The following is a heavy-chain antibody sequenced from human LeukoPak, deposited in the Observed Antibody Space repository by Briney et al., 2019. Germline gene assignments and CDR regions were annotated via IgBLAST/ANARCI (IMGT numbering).Heavy chain of an antibody. CDR1: GYSFTTYW. CDR2: IYPGDSGS. D-gene: IGHD3-10*01. Sequence: HGESLKISCEGFGYSFTTYWIAWVRRMPGKGLEWMGIIYPGDSGSRYSPSFQGQVTISVDKSISTAYLQWSSLKASDTAMYYCARAIYYGSGGSSYYMDVWGKGTTVTISS. CDR3: ARAIYYGSGGSSYYMDV. V-gene: IGHV5-51*01. J-gene: IGHJ6*03.